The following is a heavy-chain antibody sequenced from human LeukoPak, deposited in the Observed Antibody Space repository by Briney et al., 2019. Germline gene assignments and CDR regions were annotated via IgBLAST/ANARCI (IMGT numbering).Heavy chain of an antibody. CDR1: GYTFTGYY. D-gene: IGHD3-10*02. V-gene: IGHV1-2*02. Sequence: ASVKVSCKASGYTFTGYYMHWVRQAPGQGLEWMGWINPNSGGTNYAQKFRGRVTMTRDTSISTVYLQWSSLKDSDTAMYFCARFRLHHMFSGAYMDVWGKGTTVTVSS. J-gene: IGHJ6*03. CDR2: INPNSGGT. CDR3: ARFRLHHMFSGAYMDV.